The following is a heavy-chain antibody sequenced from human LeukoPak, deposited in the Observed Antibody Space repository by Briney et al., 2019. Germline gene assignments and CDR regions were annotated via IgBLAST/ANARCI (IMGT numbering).Heavy chain of an antibody. CDR3: ARHTPGGMDV. D-gene: IGHD3-10*01. CDR2: IYYSGST. V-gene: IGHV4-39*01. CDR1: GGSISSSSYY. Sequence: PSETLSLTCTVSGGSISSSSYYWGWIRQPPGKGLEWIGSIYYSGSTYYNPSLKSRVTISVDTSKNQFSLKLSSVTAADTAVCYCARHTPGGMDVWGQGTTVTVSS. J-gene: IGHJ6*02.